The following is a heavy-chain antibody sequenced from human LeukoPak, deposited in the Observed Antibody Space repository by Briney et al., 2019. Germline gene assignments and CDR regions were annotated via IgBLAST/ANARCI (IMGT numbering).Heavy chain of an antibody. V-gene: IGHV1-2*02. CDR2: INPNSGGT. J-gene: IGHJ4*02. CDR1: GYTFTGYY. Sequence: GASVKVSCKASGYTFTGYYMHWVRQAPGQGLEWMGWINPNSGGTNYAQKFQGRVTMTRDTSISTAYMELSRLRSDDTAVYYCARWGWFGELSFDYWGRGTLVTVSS. CDR3: ARWGWFGELSFDY. D-gene: IGHD3-10*01.